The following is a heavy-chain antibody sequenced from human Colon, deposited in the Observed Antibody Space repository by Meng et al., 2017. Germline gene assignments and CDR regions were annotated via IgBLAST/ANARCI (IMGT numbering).Heavy chain of an antibody. Sequence: HVQLHQSEPGLPLPAQSLSHTPVISGDTVSSNTSTWDWIWHSQPPGLGWVGITDYKHKWYSDYAVSVKSRITITADTSKNQFSLQLNSVTAEDTAMYWCASGTDTSSWYSPDYWGQGTLVTVSS. CDR2: TDYKHKWYS. V-gene: IGHV6-1*01. J-gene: IGHJ4*02. CDR3: ASGTDTSSWYSPDY. D-gene: IGHD6-13*01. CDR1: GDTVSSNTST.